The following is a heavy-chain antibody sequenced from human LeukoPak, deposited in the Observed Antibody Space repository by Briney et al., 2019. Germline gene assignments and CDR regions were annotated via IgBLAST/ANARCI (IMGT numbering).Heavy chain of an antibody. D-gene: IGHD3-3*01. CDR2: IYSGGTT. J-gene: IGHJ4*02. CDR3: AREVHDFWSGSFDY. V-gene: IGHV3-53*01. Sequence: GGSLRLSCAGSGFTFSNYSINWVRQAPGKGLEWVSVIYSGGTTYYADSVKGRFTISRDNSKNTLYLQMNSLRAEDTAVYYCAREVHDFWSGSFDYWGQGTLVTVSS. CDR1: GFTFSNYS.